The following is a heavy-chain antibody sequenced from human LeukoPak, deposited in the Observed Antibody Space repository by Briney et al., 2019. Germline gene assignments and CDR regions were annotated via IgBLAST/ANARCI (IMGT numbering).Heavy chain of an antibody. J-gene: IGHJ4*02. CDR3: ARSQNYYGSGDY. D-gene: IGHD3-10*01. Sequence: SETLSLTCTVSGDSVSNGNYYWSWLRQPPGKALERIGYIYYTGKTYYNPSLEGRVTILVDTSRNHFSVKLSSVTAADTAVYYCARSQNYYGSGDYWSQGTLVTVSS. V-gene: IGHV4-61*03. CDR2: IYYTGKT. CDR1: GDSVSNGNYY.